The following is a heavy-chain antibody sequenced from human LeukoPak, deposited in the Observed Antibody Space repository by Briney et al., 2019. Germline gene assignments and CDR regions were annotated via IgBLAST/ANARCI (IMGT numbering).Heavy chain of an antibody. D-gene: IGHD2-8*01. CDR1: GGSISTFY. Sequence: SETLSLTCAVSGGSISTFYWSWVRQPAGKGLEWIGRIYTGGSTDYNPSLKSRVTMSVDTSKNQFSLKVTSVTAADTAVYYCARAATGTRGRFDYWGQGTLVTVSS. CDR2: IYTGGST. CDR3: ARAATGTRGRFDY. J-gene: IGHJ4*02. V-gene: IGHV4-4*07.